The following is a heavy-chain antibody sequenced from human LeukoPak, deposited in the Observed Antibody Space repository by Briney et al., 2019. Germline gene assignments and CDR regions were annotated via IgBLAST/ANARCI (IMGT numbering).Heavy chain of an antibody. CDR1: GFTFSSYG. J-gene: IGHJ4*02. D-gene: IGHD4-17*01. CDR2: IWYDGSNK. Sequence: GGSLRLSCAASGFTFSSYGMHWVRQAPGKGLEWVAVIWYDGSNKYYADSVKGRFTISRDNSKNTLYLQMNSLRAEDTAVYYCTRDSGDGDYDYWGQGTLVTASS. CDR3: TRDSGDGDYDY. V-gene: IGHV3-33*01.